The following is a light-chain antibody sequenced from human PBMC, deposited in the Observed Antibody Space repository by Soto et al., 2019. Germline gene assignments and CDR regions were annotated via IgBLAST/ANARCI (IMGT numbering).Light chain of an antibody. CDR1: SSNIGTYS. J-gene: IGLJ2*01. V-gene: IGLV1-44*01. CDR2: SDN. CDR3: AAWDDTVNGPV. Sequence: QSVVTQPPSASGTPGQRVTISCSGSSSNIGTYSVNWYQHLPGTAPKLLLYSDNQRPSGVPDRFSGSKSGTSASLAISGLQSEDEADYYCAAWDDTVNGPVFGGGTKLTVL.